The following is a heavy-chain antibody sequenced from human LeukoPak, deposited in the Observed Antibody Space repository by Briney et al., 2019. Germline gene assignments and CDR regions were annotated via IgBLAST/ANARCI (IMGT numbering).Heavy chain of an antibody. CDR3: ARDYYGSGSYVDY. D-gene: IGHD3-10*01. V-gene: IGHV4-59*01. J-gene: IGHJ4*02. CDR2: IYYSGST. Sequence: SSETLSLTCTVSGGSISSYYWSWIRQPPGKGLEWIGYIYYSGSTNYNPSLKSRVTISVDTSKNQFSLKLSSVTAADTAVYYCARDYYGSGSYVDYWGQGTLVTVSS. CDR1: GGSISSYY.